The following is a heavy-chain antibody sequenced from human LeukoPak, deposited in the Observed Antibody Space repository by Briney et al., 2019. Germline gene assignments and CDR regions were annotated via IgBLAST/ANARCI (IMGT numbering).Heavy chain of an antibody. CDR3: ARTGDYYDSSGYYLGYFDL. J-gene: IGHJ2*01. Sequence: TPSETLSLTCTVSDDSISRSGSYWAWIRQPPGKGLEWIGTTYYSGNTYYHPSLSSRVSISVDSSKNQFPLKLSSVTAADTAVYYCARTGDYYDSSGYYLGYFDLWGRGTLVTVSS. V-gene: IGHV4-39*06. CDR1: DDSISRSGSY. D-gene: IGHD3-22*01. CDR2: TYYSGNT.